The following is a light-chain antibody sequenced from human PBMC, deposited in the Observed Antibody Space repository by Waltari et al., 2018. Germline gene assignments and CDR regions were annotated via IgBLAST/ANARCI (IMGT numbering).Light chain of an antibody. J-gene: IGKJ5*01. CDR2: WAS. V-gene: IGKV4-1*01. CDR3: QQYYGDPIT. CDR1: PSVLSTSNNKNY. Sequence: DFVMTQSPDSLAVSLGERATINCKSSPSVLSTSNNKNYLAWFQQKPGQPPKLLFYWASTRESGVPDRFSGSGSGTDFTLTISSLQADDAAVYYCQQYYGDPITFGQGTRLEIK.